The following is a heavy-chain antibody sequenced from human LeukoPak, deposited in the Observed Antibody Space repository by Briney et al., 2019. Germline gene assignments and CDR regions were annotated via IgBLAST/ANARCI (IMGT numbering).Heavy chain of an antibody. CDR3: AKTGGLQFDP. J-gene: IGHJ5*02. Sequence: GASLRLSCAASGFTFSSYAMSWVRQAPGKGLEWASAISGSGGSTYYADSVKGRFTISRDNSKNTLYLQMNSLRAEDTAVYYCAKTGGLQFDPWGQGTLVTVSS. CDR2: ISGSGGST. CDR1: GFTFSSYA. D-gene: IGHD3-10*01. V-gene: IGHV3-23*01.